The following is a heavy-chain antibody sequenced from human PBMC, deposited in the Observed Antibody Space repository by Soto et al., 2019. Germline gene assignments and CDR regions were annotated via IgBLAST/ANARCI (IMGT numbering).Heavy chain of an antibody. CDR1: GFNVGSFA. CDR2: ISVSDAFI. CDR3: TRETVSGITGLDY. D-gene: IGHD1-20*01. J-gene: IGHJ4*02. Sequence: GGSLRLSCAASGFNVGSFAVNWVRQAPGKGLEWVSGISVSDAFIYYADSVRGRFSISRDASENILYLQMNSLRVDDTALYYCTRETVSGITGLDYWGPGTLVTVSS. V-gene: IGHV3-23*01.